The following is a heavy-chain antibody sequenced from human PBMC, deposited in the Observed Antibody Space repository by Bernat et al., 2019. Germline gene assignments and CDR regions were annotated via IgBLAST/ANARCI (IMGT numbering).Heavy chain of an antibody. CDR2: ISYDGSNK. CDR3: MCPYCSSTSCYTY. Sequence: VQLVESGGGLVQPGGSLRLSCAASGFTFSSYAMHWDRQAPGKGLEWVAVISYDGSNKYYADSVKGRFTISRDNSKNTLYLQMNSLRAEDTAVYYCMCPYCSSTSCYTYWGQGTLVTVSS. V-gene: IGHV3-30*01. D-gene: IGHD2-2*02. J-gene: IGHJ4*02. CDR1: GFTFSSYA.